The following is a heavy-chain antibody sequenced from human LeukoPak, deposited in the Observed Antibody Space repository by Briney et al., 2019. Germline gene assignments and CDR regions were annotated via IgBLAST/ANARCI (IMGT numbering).Heavy chain of an antibody. J-gene: IGHJ3*02. CDR2: ITSNGGST. CDR1: GFTFSSYT. D-gene: IGHD1-26*01. CDR3: ARGNRDSGSYYEYAFDI. Sequence: PGGSLRLSCAASGFTFSSYTVHWVRQAPGKGLEYVSAITSNGGSTYFANSVKGRFTISRDNSKNTLYLQMGSLRAEDMAVYYCARGNRDSGSYYEYAFDIWGQGTMVTVSS. V-gene: IGHV3-64*01.